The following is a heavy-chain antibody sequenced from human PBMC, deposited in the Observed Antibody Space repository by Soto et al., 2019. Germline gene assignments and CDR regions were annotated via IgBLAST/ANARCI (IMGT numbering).Heavy chain of an antibody. CDR2: INHSGST. Sequence: SETLSLTCAVYGGSFSGYYWSWIRQPPGKGLEWIGEINHSGSTNYNPSLKSRVAISVDTSKNQFSLKLSSVTAADTAVYYCARAHIAVAGFCRFDPWGQGTLVTVSS. V-gene: IGHV4-34*01. J-gene: IGHJ5*02. CDR3: ARAHIAVAGFCRFDP. D-gene: IGHD6-19*01. CDR1: GGSFSGYY.